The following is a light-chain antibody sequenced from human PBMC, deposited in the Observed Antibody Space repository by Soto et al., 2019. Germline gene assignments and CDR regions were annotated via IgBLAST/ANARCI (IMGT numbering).Light chain of an antibody. Sequence: DIVMTQSPDSLAVSLGERATINCKSSKSVLYSSNKKNYLAWYQQKPGQPPKLLIYWASTRESGVPDRFSGSGSGTDFTLTISSLQAEDVAVYYCQQYYSAPPWTFGQGTKVEIK. CDR2: WAS. CDR3: QQYYSAPPWT. CDR1: KSVLYSSNKKNY. J-gene: IGKJ1*01. V-gene: IGKV4-1*01.